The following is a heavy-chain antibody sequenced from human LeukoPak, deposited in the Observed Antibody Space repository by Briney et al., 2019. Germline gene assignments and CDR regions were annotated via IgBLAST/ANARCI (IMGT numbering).Heavy chain of an antibody. D-gene: IGHD5-24*01. CDR1: GGSIRIKNFY. V-gene: IGHV4-39*01. CDR2: IYFTGST. Sequence: SETLSLTCTVSGGSIRIKNFYWGWIRQPPGKGLEWVGSIYFTGSTYYHPSLESRVTISVDTSKNQFSLKVSSVTAADTAVYHCAKSRGRGSFDPWGQGTLVIVSS. CDR3: AKSRGRGSFDP. J-gene: IGHJ5*02.